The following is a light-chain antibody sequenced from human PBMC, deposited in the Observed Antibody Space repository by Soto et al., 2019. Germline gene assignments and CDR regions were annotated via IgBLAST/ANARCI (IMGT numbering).Light chain of an antibody. Sequence: PGERAPLSCRASHSTSRKPIAWYQQKPGQAPRLLIFFASTRFTGIPARFSGSGSGTEFTLTISSLQSEDFGVYYCQPYYSWPRLTFGHGTKVDI. V-gene: IGKV3-15*01. J-gene: IGKJ1*01. CDR2: FAS. CDR3: QPYYSWPRLT. CDR1: HSTSRKP.